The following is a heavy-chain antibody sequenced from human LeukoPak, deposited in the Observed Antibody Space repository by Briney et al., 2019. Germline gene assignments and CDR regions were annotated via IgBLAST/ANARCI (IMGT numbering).Heavy chain of an antibody. CDR2: IHGDGST. J-gene: IGHJ4*02. Sequence: PGGSLRLSCAASGFTVSSRYMSCVRQAPGKGLEWVSVIHGDGSTYYADSVKGRFTISRDNSKNTLYLQMNSLRAEDTAVYYCARGESSDCTCIDYWGQGTLVSVSS. CDR1: GFTVSSRY. CDR3: ARGESSDCTCIDY. V-gene: IGHV3-53*01. D-gene: IGHD2-21*02.